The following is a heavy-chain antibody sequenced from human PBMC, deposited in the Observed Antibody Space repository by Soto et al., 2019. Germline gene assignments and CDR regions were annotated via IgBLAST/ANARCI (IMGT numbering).Heavy chain of an antibody. J-gene: IGHJ6*02. V-gene: IGHV4-59*01. CDR1: GGSISSYY. D-gene: IGHD1-7*01. CDR3: ARDAVTGTTTGAEPYYYGMDV. Sequence: SETLSLTCTVSGGSISSYYWSWIRQPPGKGLEWIGYIYYSGSTNYNPSLKSRVTISVDTSKNQFSLKLSPVTAADTAVYYCARDAVTGTTTGAEPYYYGMDVWGQGTTVTVSS. CDR2: IYYSGST.